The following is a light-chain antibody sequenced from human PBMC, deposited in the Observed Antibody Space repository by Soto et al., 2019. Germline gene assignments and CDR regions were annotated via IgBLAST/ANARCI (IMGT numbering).Light chain of an antibody. Sequence: QTVVTQPASLSASPGASASLTCTLRSGINVGTYRIYWYQQKPGSPPQYLLRYKSDSDQQQGSGVPSRFSGSKDASANAGILLISGLQSEDEADYYCLIWHSNAYVFGTGTQLTVL. CDR1: SGINVGTYR. J-gene: IGLJ1*01. CDR3: LIWHSNAYV. CDR2: YKSDSDQ. V-gene: IGLV5-45*01.